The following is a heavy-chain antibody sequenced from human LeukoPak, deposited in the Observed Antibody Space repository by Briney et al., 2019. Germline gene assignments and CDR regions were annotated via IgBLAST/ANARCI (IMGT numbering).Heavy chain of an antibody. CDR1: GFTFSSYA. Sequence: GGSLRPSCAVSGFTFSSYAMNWVRQVPGKGLEWDSAISGSGGSTYYADSVNGRFTISRDNSKNTLYLQMNTLRAEDTAVYYCAKDHSFYDILTGLGDAFDIWGQGTMVTVSS. V-gene: IGHV3-23*01. D-gene: IGHD3-9*01. J-gene: IGHJ3*02. CDR2: ISGSGGST. CDR3: AKDHSFYDILTGLGDAFDI.